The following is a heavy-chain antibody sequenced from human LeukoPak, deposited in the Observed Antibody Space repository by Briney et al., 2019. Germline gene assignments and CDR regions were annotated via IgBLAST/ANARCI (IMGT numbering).Heavy chain of an antibody. CDR2: INHSGST. CDR1: GGSFSGYY. D-gene: IGHD6-19*01. Sequence: KTSETLSLTCAVYGGSFSGYYWSWIRQPPGKGLEWIGEINHSGSTNYNPSLKSRVTISVDTSKNQFSLKLSSVTAADTAVYYCARRFRIAVAGTGAFDIWGQGTMVTVSS. J-gene: IGHJ3*02. CDR3: ARRFRIAVAGTGAFDI. V-gene: IGHV4-34*01.